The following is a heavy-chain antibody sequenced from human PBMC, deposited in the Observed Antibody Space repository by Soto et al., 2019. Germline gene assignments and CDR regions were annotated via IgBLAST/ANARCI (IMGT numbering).Heavy chain of an antibody. J-gene: IGHJ4*02. V-gene: IGHV4-39*01. D-gene: IGHD6-13*01. CDR3: ARGWDDSSSFDY. CDR2: IYYSGST. Sequence: QLQLQESGPGLVKPSETLSLTCTVSGGSISSSSYYWGWIRQPPGKGLEWIGSIYYSGSTYYNPSLKSRVTISVDTSKNQFSLKLSSVTAADTAVYYCARGWDDSSSFDYWGQGTLVTVSS. CDR1: GGSISSSSYY.